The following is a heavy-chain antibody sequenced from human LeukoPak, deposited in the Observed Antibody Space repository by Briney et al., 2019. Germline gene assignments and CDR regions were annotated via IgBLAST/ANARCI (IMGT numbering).Heavy chain of an antibody. CDR3: ARDIVGATPDDY. D-gene: IGHD1-26*01. CDR2: MNPNSGNT. CDR1: GYTFTSYD. V-gene: IGHV1-8*01. Sequence: GASVKVSCKASGYTFTSYDINWVRQATGQGLEWMGWMNPNSGNTGYAQKFQGRVTMTRNTSISTAYMELSSLRSEDTAVYYCARDIVGATPDDYCGQGTLVTVSS. J-gene: IGHJ4*02.